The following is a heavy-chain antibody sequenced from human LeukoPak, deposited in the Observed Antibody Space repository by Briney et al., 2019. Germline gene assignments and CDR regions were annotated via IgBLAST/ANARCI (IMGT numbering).Heavy chain of an antibody. CDR2: INTNTGNP. CDR3: ARADGRGDSYGHRYFDL. CDR1: GYTFTTYA. V-gene: IGHV7-4-1*02. Sequence: ASVKVSCKASGYTFTTYAINWVRQAPGQGLEWMGWINTNTGNPMYAQGFTGRFVFSLDTSVSTADLQISSLKADDTAVYYCARADGRGDSYGHRYFDLWGRGTLVTVSS. D-gene: IGHD5-18*01. J-gene: IGHJ2*01.